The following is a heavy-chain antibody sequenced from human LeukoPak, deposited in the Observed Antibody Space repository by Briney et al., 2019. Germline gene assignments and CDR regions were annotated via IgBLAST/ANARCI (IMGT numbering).Heavy chain of an antibody. CDR2: ISAYNGNT. CDR1: GYTFTSYG. Sequence: GASVKVSCKASGYTFTSYGISWVRQAPGQGLEWMGWISAYNGNTNYAQKLQGRVTMTTDTSTSTAYMELSSLRSEDTAVYYCASPSRSGGDYVYWGQGTLVTVSS. J-gene: IGHJ4*02. CDR3: ASPSRSGGDYVY. D-gene: IGHD4-17*01. V-gene: IGHV1-18*01.